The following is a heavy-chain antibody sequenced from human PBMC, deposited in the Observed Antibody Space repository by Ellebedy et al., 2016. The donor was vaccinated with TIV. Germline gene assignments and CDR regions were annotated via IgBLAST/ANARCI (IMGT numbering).Heavy chain of an antibody. V-gene: IGHV3-23*01. J-gene: IGHJ3*02. D-gene: IGHD4-23*01. Sequence: GESLKISCAASGFTFGCCAMSWVRQAPGKGLEWVSVISNGGDTTYADSVKGRFTISRDNSKNTLYLQMNSLKTEDTAIYYCARYRDYGGNPELVDAFDIWGQGTMVTVSS. CDR2: ISNGGDTT. CDR1: GFTFGCCA. CDR3: ARYRDYGGNPELVDAFDI.